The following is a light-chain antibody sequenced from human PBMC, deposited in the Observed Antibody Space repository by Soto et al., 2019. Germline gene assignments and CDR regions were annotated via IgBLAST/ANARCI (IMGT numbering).Light chain of an antibody. CDR2: DAS. V-gene: IGKV3-11*01. Sequence: EIVLTQSPGTLSLSPGEITTLSCRASQSISNYLAWYQQKPGQAPRLLICDASNRATGIPARFSGSGSGTGFTPVITSLQPEDVPVYYGQPRNSWPLTFGGGTNVEIK. CDR1: QSISNY. CDR3: QPRNSWPLT. J-gene: IGKJ4*01.